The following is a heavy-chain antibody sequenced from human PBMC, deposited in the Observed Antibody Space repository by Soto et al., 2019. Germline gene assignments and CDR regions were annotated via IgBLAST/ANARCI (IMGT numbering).Heavy chain of an antibody. CDR3: AKDRLAGGFDY. Sequence: GGSLRLSCAASGFTFSNFAMSRVSQAPGKGLEWVSLVSATAGTTYYTDSVKGRFTISRDNSRNTVYLQMNSLRADDTAVYYCAKDRLAGGFDYWGQGTLVTVSS. V-gene: IGHV3-23*01. D-gene: IGHD3-16*01. J-gene: IGHJ4*02. CDR1: GFTFSNFA. CDR2: VSATAGTT.